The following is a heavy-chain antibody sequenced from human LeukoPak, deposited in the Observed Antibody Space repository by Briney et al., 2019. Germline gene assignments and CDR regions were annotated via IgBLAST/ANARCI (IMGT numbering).Heavy chain of an antibody. V-gene: IGHV5-51*01. Sequence: GQSLKISCKGSGYSFTTYWIAWVRQMPGKGLEWMGIIFPGDSDTRYSPSIQGQVTISADKSISTAYLQWSSLRASDSAMYYCARQDGSSSPVDYWGQGTLVTVSS. CDR2: IFPGDSDT. J-gene: IGHJ4*02. CDR3: ARQDGSSSPVDY. CDR1: GYSFTTYW. D-gene: IGHD6-6*01.